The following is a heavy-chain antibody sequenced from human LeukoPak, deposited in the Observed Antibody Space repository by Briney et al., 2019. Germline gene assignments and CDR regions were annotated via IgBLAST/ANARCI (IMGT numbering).Heavy chain of an antibody. CDR1: GLTFSSYA. D-gene: IGHD3-22*01. V-gene: IGHV3-23*01. Sequence: GGSLRLSCAASGLTFSSYAMSWVRQAPEKGLEWVSAISGSGGSTYYADSVKGRFTISRDNSKNTLYLQMNSLRAEDTAVYYCAKANSYYYDSSGYFGYWGQGTLVTVSS. J-gene: IGHJ4*02. CDR2: ISGSGGST. CDR3: AKANSYYYDSSGYFGY.